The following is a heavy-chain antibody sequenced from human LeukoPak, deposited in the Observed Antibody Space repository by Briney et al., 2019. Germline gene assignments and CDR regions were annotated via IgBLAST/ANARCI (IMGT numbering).Heavy chain of an antibody. CDR3: ARDRSGSPRPYYYGLDV. V-gene: IGHV4-59*01. J-gene: IGHJ6*02. CDR2: IYYTGST. Sequence: SETLSLTCTVSGGSISSYCWSWIRQPPGKELEWIGYIYYTGSTNYNPSLNSRGTISLDTSKNKFSLKLSSVTAADTAVYYCARDRSGSPRPYYYGLDVWGQGTTVTISS. D-gene: IGHD1-26*01. CDR1: GGSISSYC.